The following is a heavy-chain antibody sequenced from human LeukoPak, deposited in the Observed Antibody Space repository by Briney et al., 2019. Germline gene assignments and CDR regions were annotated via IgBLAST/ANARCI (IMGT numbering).Heavy chain of an antibody. J-gene: IGHJ4*02. CDR1: GGSISSSSYY. CDR3: ARGPWFGQFYFDY. V-gene: IGHV4-39*07. CDR2: IYYSGST. D-gene: IGHD3-10*01. Sequence: PSETLSLTCTVSGGSISSSSYYWGWIRQPPGKGLEWIGTIYYSGSTYYNPSLKSRVTISVDTSKNQFSLNLSSVTAADTAVYYCARGPWFGQFYFDYWGQGTLVTVSS.